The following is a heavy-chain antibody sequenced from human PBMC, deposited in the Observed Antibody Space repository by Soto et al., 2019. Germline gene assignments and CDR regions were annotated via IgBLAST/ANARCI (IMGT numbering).Heavy chain of an antibody. J-gene: IGHJ4*02. V-gene: IGHV3-48*01. CDR2: ISISSTI. CDR3: ARERGSGWTFDY. CDR1: GFTFSTYS. D-gene: IGHD6-19*01. Sequence: EVQLVESGGDLVQPGGSLRLSCAASGFTFSTYSMIWVRQAPGKGLEWASSISISSTIYYADSVKGRFTISRDNVQNSLYLQMHSLRAEDTAVYYCARERGSGWTFDYWCLGTLVTVSS.